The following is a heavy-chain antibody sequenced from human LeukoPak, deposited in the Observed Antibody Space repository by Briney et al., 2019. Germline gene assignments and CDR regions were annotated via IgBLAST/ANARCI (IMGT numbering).Heavy chain of an antibody. CDR1: GFTFSSYA. V-gene: IGHV3-23*01. J-gene: IGHJ6*02. D-gene: IGHD3-3*01. CDR2: ISGSGGST. Sequence: RGSLRLSCAASGFTFSSYAMSWVRQAPGKGLEWVSAISGSGGSTYYADSVKGRFTISRDNSKNTLYLQMNSLRAEDTAVYYCAKDRHDFWSGYLNYYYYGMDVWGQGTTVTVSS. CDR3: AKDRHDFWSGYLNYYYYGMDV.